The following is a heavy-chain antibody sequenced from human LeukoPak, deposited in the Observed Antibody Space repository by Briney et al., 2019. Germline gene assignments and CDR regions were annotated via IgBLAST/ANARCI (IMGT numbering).Heavy chain of an antibody. Sequence: GGSLRLSCAASGFTFSSYAMSWVRQAPGKGLEWVSAISGSGGSTYYADSVKGRFTIARENSKNTLYLQMNILRAEAAAVYYCAKGLPLGPPAKHFQQWRQGTLITVS. CDR3: AKGLPLGPPAKHFQQ. V-gene: IGHV3-23*01. CDR2: ISGSGGST. CDR1: GFTFSSYA. D-gene: IGHD2-2*01. J-gene: IGHJ1*01.